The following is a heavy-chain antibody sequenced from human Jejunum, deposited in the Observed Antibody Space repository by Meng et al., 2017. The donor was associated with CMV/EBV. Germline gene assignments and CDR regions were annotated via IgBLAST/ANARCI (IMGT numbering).Heavy chain of an antibody. Sequence: ELHLLEYGGGLVQPGGSLRLSCAASGFTIITYDMIWVRQAPGKGLEWVSTISASGAGTYYADFVKGRFTISRDPSKNTLYLQMNSLTTEDTAVYFCVTNSGGLGYWGHGTLVTVSS. CDR3: VTNSGGLGY. J-gene: IGHJ4*01. V-gene: IGHV3-23*01. CDR1: GFTIITYD. D-gene: IGHD6-19*01. CDR2: ISASGAGT.